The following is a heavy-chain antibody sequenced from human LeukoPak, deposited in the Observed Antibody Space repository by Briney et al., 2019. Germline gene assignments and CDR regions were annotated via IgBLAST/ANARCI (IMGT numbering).Heavy chain of an antibody. V-gene: IGHV3-30*02. J-gene: IGHJ4*02. Sequence: GGSLRLSCAASGFTFSSSAMHWVPQGPGKGLEWVAYIAHHGNNKYYADSVKGRVTISRDNSKGTLYLQMNSLRADDTAVYYCAKDGSWSCTDWGQGTLVTVSS. D-gene: IGHD2-8*02. CDR3: AKDGSWSCTD. CDR1: GFTFSSSA. CDR2: IAHHGNNK.